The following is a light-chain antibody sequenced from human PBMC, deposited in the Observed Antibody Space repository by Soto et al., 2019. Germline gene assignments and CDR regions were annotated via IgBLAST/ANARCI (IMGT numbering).Light chain of an antibody. J-gene: IGLJ1*01. CDR1: SSDVGGYNY. V-gene: IGLV2-14*01. CDR3: SSYTISGTRGV. CDR2: EVS. Sequence: QSALTQPASVSGSPGQSLTISCTGSSSDVGGYNYVSWYQHHPGKAPKLMIYEVSNRPSGVSNRFSGSKSGNTASLTISGLQADDEAYYYCSSYTISGTRGVFGTGTNFTVL.